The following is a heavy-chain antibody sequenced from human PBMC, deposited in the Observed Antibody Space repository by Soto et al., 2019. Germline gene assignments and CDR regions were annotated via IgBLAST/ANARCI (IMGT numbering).Heavy chain of an antibody. Sequence: PGGSLRLSCAASGFTFSSYSMNWVRQAPGKGLERVSSISSSSSYIYYADSVKGRFTISRDNAKNSLYLQMNSLRAEDTAVYYFARDLGHTIFGVVTPNYYGMDVWGQGTTVTVSS. CDR2: ISSSSSYI. CDR1: GFTFSSYS. CDR3: ARDLGHTIFGVVTPNYYGMDV. D-gene: IGHD3-3*01. V-gene: IGHV3-21*01. J-gene: IGHJ6*02.